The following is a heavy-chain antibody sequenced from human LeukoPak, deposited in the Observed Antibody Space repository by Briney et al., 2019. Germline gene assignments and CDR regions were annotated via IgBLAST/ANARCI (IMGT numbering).Heavy chain of an antibody. J-gene: IGHJ4*02. Sequence: GASVKVSCKASRYTFTGYYMHWVRQAPGQGLEWMGWINPKSGGTNEAQKFHDRVTMTRDTSIRTAYMEVSRLRSDDTAVYYCARSPDILTGENFDYWGQGTLVTVSS. CDR1: RYTFTGYY. CDR2: INPKSGGT. D-gene: IGHD3-9*01. V-gene: IGHV1-2*02. CDR3: ARSPDILTGENFDY.